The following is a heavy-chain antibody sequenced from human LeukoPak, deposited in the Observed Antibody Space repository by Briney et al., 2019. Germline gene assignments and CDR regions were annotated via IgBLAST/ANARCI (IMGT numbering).Heavy chain of an antibody. J-gene: IGHJ4*02. D-gene: IGHD2-21*02. V-gene: IGHV1-69*13. CDR3: ARGWLAETMVVTPYNY. Sequence: WASVKVSCKASGGTFSSYAISWVRQAPGQGLEWMGGIIPNFGTANYAQKFQGRVTITAVESMSTAYMELSSLRSEDTAVYYCARGWLAETMVVTPYNYWGQGTLVTVSS. CDR2: IIPNFGTA. CDR1: GGTFSSYA.